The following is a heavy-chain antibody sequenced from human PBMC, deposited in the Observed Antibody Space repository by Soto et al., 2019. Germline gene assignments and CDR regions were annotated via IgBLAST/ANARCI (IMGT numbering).Heavy chain of an antibody. J-gene: IGHJ6*02. CDR1: GGSVSSGSYY. CDR2: IYYSGST. CDR3: ARGTLLGYCSGGSCPYGMDV. V-gene: IGHV4-61*01. Sequence: SETLSLTCTVSGGSVSSGSYYWSWIRQPPGKGLEWIGYIYYSGSTNYNPSLKSRVTISVDTSKNQFSVKLSSVTAADTAVYYCARGTLLGYCSGGSCPYGMDVWGQGTTVTVSS. D-gene: IGHD2-15*01.